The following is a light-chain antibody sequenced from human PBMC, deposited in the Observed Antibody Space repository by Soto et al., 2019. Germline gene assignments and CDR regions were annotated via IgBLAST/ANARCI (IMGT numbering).Light chain of an antibody. V-gene: IGLV2-23*01. Sequence: QSALTQPASVSGSPGQSITISCTGTSSDVGSYNLVSWYQQHPGKAPKLMIYEGSKRPSRVSNRFSGSKSGNTASLTISGLQAEDEADYYCCSYAGSSLYVFGTGTKVTVL. CDR2: EGS. J-gene: IGLJ1*01. CDR1: SSDVGSYNL. CDR3: CSYAGSSLYV.